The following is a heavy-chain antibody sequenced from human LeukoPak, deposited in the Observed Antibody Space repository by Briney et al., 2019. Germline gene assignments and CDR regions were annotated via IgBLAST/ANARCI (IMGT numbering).Heavy chain of an antibody. CDR3: GRWSPDPNDS. J-gene: IGHJ4*02. CDR1: GYTFINHG. Sequence: ASVKVSCKASGYTFINHGISWVRQAPGQGLEWMGWVSAYNGRTEYAQKFQDRVTMTTDTSTTTGHMELRSLRSDDTAVYFCGRWSPDPNDSWGQGTLVTVSS. V-gene: IGHV1-18*01. D-gene: IGHD3-3*01. CDR2: VSAYNGRT.